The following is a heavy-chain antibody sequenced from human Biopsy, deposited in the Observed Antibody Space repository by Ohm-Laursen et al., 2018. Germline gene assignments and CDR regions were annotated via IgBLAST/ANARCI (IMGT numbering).Heavy chain of an antibody. V-gene: IGHV4-59*01. D-gene: IGHD3-22*01. Sequence: SDTLSLTCTVSADSISSYYWSWIRQPPGKGLEWNGYVYYTGSTDYNPSLQSRVTISADTSKNHFSLRLRSVTPADTAIYYCARDRGYYSDRTVPGYFDLWGRGTLVTVSS. CDR1: ADSISSYY. J-gene: IGHJ2*01. CDR2: VYYTGST. CDR3: ARDRGYYSDRTVPGYFDL.